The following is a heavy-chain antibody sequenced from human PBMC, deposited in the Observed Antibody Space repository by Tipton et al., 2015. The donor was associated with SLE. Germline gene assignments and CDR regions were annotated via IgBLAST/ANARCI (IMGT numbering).Heavy chain of an antibody. D-gene: IGHD6-19*01. J-gene: IGHJ6*02. Sequence: SLRLSCAASGFTFSSYAMHWVRQAPGKGLEWVAVISYDGSNKYYADSVKGRFTISRDNSKNTLYLQMNSLRAEDTAVYYCARVIAVPPYGMDVWGQGTTVTVSS. CDR3: ARVIAVPPYGMDV. V-gene: IGHV3-30*04. CDR2: ISYDGSNK. CDR1: GFTFSSYA.